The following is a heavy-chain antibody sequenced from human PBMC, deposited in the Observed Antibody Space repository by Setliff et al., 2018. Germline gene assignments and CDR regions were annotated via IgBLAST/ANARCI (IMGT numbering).Heavy chain of an antibody. D-gene: IGHD2-8*02. J-gene: IGHJ4*02. Sequence: SETLSLTCSVSGGSISSSSYYWGWIRQPPGKGLEWIGSIYYSGSTNYNPSLKSRVTISVDTSKNQFSLKLSSVTAADTALYYCTVYNTGSSKDHYWGQGTPVTVSS. V-gene: IGHV4-39*07. CDR2: IYYSGST. CDR1: GGSISSSSYY. CDR3: TVYNTGSSKDHY.